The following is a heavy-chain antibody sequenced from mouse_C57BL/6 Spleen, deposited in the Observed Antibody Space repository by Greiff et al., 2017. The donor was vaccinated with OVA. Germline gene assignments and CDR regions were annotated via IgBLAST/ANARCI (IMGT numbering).Heavy chain of an antibody. V-gene: IGHV1-64*01. Sequence: VKLMESGAELVKPGASVKLSCKASGYTFTSYWMHWVKQRPGQGLEWIGMIHPNSGSTNYNEKLKSKATLTVDKSSSTAYMQLSSLTSEDSAVYYCARGGGSSAAWFAYWGQGTLVTVSA. CDR2: IHPNSGST. CDR1: GYTFTSYW. J-gene: IGHJ3*01. D-gene: IGHD1-1*01. CDR3: ARGGGSSAAWFAY.